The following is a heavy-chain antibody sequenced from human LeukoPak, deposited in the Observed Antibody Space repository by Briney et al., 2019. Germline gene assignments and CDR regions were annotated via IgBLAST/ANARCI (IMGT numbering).Heavy chain of an antibody. CDR1: GGSISSYY. D-gene: IGHD2-2*01. CDR3: AREYCSSTSCYFDY. CDR2: IYYSGST. Sequence: SETLSLTCTDSGGSISSYYWTWIRQPPGKGLEWIGYIYYSGSTNYTPSLKSRVTISVDTSKNQFSLKLSSVTAADTAVYYCAREYCSSTSCYFDYWGQGTPITVSS. V-gene: IGHV4-59*01. J-gene: IGHJ4*02.